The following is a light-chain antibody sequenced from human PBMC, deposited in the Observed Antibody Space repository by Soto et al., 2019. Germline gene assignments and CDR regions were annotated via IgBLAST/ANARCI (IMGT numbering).Light chain of an antibody. Sequence: ALTQPASVSGSPGQSITISCTGTSSDVGGYDYVSWYQQHPGKVPKLMIYEVFRRPSGISDRFSGSKSGNTASLTISGLQAEDEADYYCCSYTTTSTFVFGGGTKLTVL. CDR3: CSYTTTSTFV. CDR2: EVF. J-gene: IGLJ2*01. CDR1: SSDVGGYDY. V-gene: IGLV2-14*03.